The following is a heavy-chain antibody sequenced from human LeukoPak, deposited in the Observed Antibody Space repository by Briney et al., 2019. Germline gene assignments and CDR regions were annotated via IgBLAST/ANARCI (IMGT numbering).Heavy chain of an antibody. CDR1: GGSISSGDYY. V-gene: IGHV4-30-4*01. Sequence: PSETLSLTCTVSGGSISSGDYYWSWIRQPPGKGLEWIGYIYYSGSTYYNPSLKSQVTISVDTSKNQFSLKLSSVTAADTAVYYCARGYDSSALDYWGQGTLVTASS. CDR3: ARGYDSSALDY. J-gene: IGHJ4*02. D-gene: IGHD3-22*01. CDR2: IYYSGST.